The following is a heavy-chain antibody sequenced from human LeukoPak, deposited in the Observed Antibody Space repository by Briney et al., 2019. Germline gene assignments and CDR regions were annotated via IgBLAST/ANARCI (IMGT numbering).Heavy chain of an antibody. CDR2: IDGRGYRT. V-gene: IGHV3-23*01. D-gene: IGHD2-21*01. J-gene: IGHJ4*02. CDR3: AKDSSGDCDYPTYFDY. CDR1: GFSFSNYA. Sequence: GGSLRLSCAASGFSFSNYAMSWVRQAPGKGLEWVSAIDGRGYRTYNADSVKGRFTISRDNSKNTLHLQMHSLRAEDTAVYYCAKDSSGDCDYPTYFDYWGQGTLVTVSS.